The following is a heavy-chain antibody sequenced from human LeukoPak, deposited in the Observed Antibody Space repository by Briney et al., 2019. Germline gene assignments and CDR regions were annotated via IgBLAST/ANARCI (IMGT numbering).Heavy chain of an antibody. CDR3: ARFYGPYQIDS. V-gene: IGHV4-30-2*01. D-gene: IGHD2-2*01. CDR1: DGSMSSDA. CDR2: IYHSGSA. J-gene: IGHJ4*02. Sequence: SQTLSLTCAVSDGSMSSDAWTWIRQPPGMALEWIGYIYHSGSAYYNPSLKSRVTISLDRSKNQFSLKLSSMTAADTAFYYCARFYGPYQIDSWGQGTLVTVSS.